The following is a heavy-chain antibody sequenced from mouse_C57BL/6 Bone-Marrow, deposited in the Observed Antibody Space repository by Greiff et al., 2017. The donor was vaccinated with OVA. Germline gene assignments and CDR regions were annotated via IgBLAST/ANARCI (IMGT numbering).Heavy chain of an antibody. V-gene: IGHV5-9-1*02. J-gene: IGHJ2*01. CDR2: ISSGGDYI. Sequence: EVQVVESGEGLVKPGGSLKLSCAASGFTFSSYAMSWVRQTPEKRLEWVAYISSGGDYIYYADTVKGRFTISRDNARNTLYLQMSSLKSEDTAMYYCTREYSNYSYYFDYWGQGTTLTVSS. CDR3: TREYSNYSYYFDY. D-gene: IGHD2-5*01. CDR1: GFTFSSYA.